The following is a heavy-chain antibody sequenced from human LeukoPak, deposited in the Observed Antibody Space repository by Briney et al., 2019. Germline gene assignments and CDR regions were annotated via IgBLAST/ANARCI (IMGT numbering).Heavy chain of an antibody. D-gene: IGHD5-12*01. CDR3: AHSISGYGLFDY. J-gene: IGHJ4*02. CDR2: IYWDDDK. Sequence: SGPTLVNPTQTLTLTCTFSGFSINTSGVGVGWIRQPPGKALEWLALIYWDDDKRYSPSLKSRLTIAKDTSKNQVVLTMTNVDPVDTATYYCAHSISGYGLFDYWGPGTLVTVSS. CDR1: GFSINTSGVG. V-gene: IGHV2-5*02.